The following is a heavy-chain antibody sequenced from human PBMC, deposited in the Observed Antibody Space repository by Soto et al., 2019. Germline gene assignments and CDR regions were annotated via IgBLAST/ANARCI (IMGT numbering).Heavy chain of an antibody. D-gene: IGHD2-8*01. CDR2: ISGYNGDT. J-gene: IGHJ6*02. CDR1: GYTFTRYG. Sequence: ASVKLSCKASGYTFTRYGISCVRQAPRQGLEWMGWISGYNGDTNYAQKFQGRVSMTIDTSTTTAYMELRSLTSDDTAVYYCAKNGQPPYYYYGLDVWGQGTALTVSS. V-gene: IGHV1-18*01. CDR3: AKNGQPPYYYYGLDV.